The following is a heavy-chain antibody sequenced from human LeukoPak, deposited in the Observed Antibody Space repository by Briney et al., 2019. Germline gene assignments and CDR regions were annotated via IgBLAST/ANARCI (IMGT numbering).Heavy chain of an antibody. CDR2: IYTSGST. Sequence: SETLSLTCTVSGASISSGSYYWSSIRQPAGKGLEWIGRIYTSGSTNYNPSLKSRVTISVDTSKNQFSLKLSSVTAADTAVYYCARGYSSGWYGGTSNNWFDPWGQGTLVTVSS. CDR1: GASISSGSYY. J-gene: IGHJ5*02. D-gene: IGHD6-19*01. CDR3: ARGYSSGWYGGTSNNWFDP. V-gene: IGHV4-61*02.